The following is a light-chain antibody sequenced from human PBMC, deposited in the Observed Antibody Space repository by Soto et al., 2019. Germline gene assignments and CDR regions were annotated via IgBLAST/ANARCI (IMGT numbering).Light chain of an antibody. CDR1: KLGDKY. CDR3: QAWDSSTRV. V-gene: IGLV3-1*01. J-gene: IGLJ2*01. Sequence: YELTQPPSVSVSPGQTASITCSGDKLGDKYACWYQQKPGQSPVLVIYQDSKRPSGIPERFSGSNSGNTATLTISGTQAMDEADYYCQAWDSSTRVFGGGTKLTVL. CDR2: QDS.